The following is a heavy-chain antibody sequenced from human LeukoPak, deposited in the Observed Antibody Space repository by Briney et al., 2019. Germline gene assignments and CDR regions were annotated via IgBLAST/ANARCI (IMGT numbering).Heavy chain of an antibody. V-gene: IGHV4-59*01. CDR2: VHSSGHS. D-gene: IGHD1-26*01. Sequence: SETLSLTCTVSGDAISTYYWTWIRQPPGKGLEWIGYVHSSGHSKYNPSLESRVTMSLETSKKQFTLNLKSVTAADTAVYYCARDLGSSFSFDVWGRGTEVTVSS. CDR1: GDAISTYY. CDR3: ARDLGSSFSFDV. J-gene: IGHJ3*01.